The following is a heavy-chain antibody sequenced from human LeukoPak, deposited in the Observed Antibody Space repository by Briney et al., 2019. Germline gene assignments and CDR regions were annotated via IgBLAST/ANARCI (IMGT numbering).Heavy chain of an antibody. D-gene: IGHD5-12*01. CDR1: GGSLSGYY. V-gene: IGHV4-34*01. Sequence: SETLSLTCAVYGGSLSGYYWSWIRQSPGKGLEWIGEINHTGSTNYNPSLKSRVTISVDTSKNQFSLKLSSVTAADTAVYYCARDRGGYDSSPYYYYYYMDVWGKGTTVTISS. J-gene: IGHJ6*03. CDR2: INHTGST. CDR3: ARDRGGYDSSPYYYYYYMDV.